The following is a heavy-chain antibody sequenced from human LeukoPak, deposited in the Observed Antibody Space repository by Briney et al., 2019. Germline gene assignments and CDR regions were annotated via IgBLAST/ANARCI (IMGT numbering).Heavy chain of an antibody. V-gene: IGHV4-4*07. CDR1: GDSFSSNY. D-gene: IGHD3-22*01. J-gene: IGHJ2*01. CDR2: IYTSGST. Sequence: SETLSLTCTVSGDSFSSNYWSWIRQPAGKTLEWIGRIYTSGSTNYNPSLKSRITMSVDTSNNQLSLKLRSVTAADTAVYYCARIHRKADSSGYYYEDWYFDLWGRGTLVTVSS. CDR3: ARIHRKADSSGYYYEDWYFDL.